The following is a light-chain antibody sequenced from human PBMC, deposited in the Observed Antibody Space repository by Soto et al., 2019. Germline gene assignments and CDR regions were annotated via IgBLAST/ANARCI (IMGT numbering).Light chain of an antibody. V-gene: IGKV3-20*01. CDR2: GAS. CDR3: HHYGSSPPRT. J-gene: IGKJ2*01. CDR1: QSVSGSY. Sequence: EIVLTQSAGSLSLSPGERATLSCRASQSVSGSYLAWYQHKPGQAPRLLIYGASSRATGIPDRFSGSGSGTDFTLTISRLEPEDFAVYYCHHYGSSPPRTFGQGTQLETK.